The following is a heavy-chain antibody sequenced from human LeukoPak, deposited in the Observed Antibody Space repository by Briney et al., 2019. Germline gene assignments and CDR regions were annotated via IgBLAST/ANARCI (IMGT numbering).Heavy chain of an antibody. CDR3: ARGTRYSYGYTYYYYYGMDV. CDR1: GVTFSSYW. Sequence: PEGSLRLSCAASGVTFSSYWMSWVRQAPGKGLEWVANIKQDGSEKYYVDSVKGRFTISRDNAKNSLYLQMNSLRAEDTAVYYCARGTRYSYGYTYYYYYGMDVWGQGTTVTVSS. J-gene: IGHJ6*02. D-gene: IGHD5-18*01. V-gene: IGHV3-7*01. CDR2: IKQDGSEK.